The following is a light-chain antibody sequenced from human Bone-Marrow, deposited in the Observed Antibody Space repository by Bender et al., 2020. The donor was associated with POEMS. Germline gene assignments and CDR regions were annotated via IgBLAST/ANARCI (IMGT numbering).Light chain of an antibody. J-gene: IGLJ2*01. Sequence: SYELRQPSSVSVPLGQTAQITCSGDILEEKYARGFQQMPGQAPLLIIYKDKERPSGIPDRFSGSSSGTTVTLTINGAQPEDEADYYCQVWHSGSDHVIFGGGTKLTVL. CDR1: ILEEKY. CDR3: QVWHSGSDHVI. CDR2: KDK. V-gene: IGLV3-27*01.